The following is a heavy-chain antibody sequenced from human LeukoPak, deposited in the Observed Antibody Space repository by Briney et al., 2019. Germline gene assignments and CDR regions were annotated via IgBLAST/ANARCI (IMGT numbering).Heavy chain of an antibody. Sequence: PSETLSPTCAVYGGSFSGYYWSWIRQPPGKGLEWIGEINHSGSTNYNPSLKSRVTISVDTSKNQFSLKLSSVTAADTAVYYCARVKYDYVWGSYRYGHYYFDYWGQGTLVTVSS. CDR1: GGSFSGYY. V-gene: IGHV4-34*01. CDR3: ARVKYDYVWGSYRYGHYYFDY. CDR2: INHSGST. D-gene: IGHD3-16*02. J-gene: IGHJ4*02.